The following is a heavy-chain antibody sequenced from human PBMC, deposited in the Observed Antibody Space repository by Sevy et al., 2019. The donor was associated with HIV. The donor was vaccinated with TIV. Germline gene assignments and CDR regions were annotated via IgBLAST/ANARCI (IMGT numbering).Heavy chain of an antibody. CDR3: AGGDSWGDYGMDD. Sequence: GGSLRLSCEASGFTFSDHGMNWVRQAPGKGLEWVALISFDGSVKYYADSVKGRFTISRDNSKNTLYLQTTGLRDEDTAVYYCAGGDSWGDYGMDDWGQGTTVTVSS. D-gene: IGHD3-10*01. V-gene: IGHV3-30*03. J-gene: IGHJ6*02. CDR1: GFTFSDHG. CDR2: ISFDGSVK.